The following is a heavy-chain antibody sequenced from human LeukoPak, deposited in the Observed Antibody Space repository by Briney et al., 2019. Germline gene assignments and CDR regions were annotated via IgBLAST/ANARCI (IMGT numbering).Heavy chain of an antibody. J-gene: IGHJ4*02. V-gene: IGHV4-31*03. CDR1: GGSISSGGYY. CDR3: ARDLRSGFDY. Sequence: SQTLSLTCTVSGGSISSGGYYWSWIRQHPGKGLEWIGYIYYSGSTYYSPSLKSRVTISVDTSKNQFSLKLSSVTAADTAVYYCARDLRSGFDYWGQGTLVTVSS. CDR2: IYYSGST. D-gene: IGHD2-15*01.